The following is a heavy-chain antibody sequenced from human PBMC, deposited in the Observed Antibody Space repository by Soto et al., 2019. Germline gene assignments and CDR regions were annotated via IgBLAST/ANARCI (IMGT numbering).Heavy chain of an antibody. V-gene: IGHV1-3*01. J-gene: IGHJ6*03. CDR1: GYTFTSYA. CDR3: ARDRIFGVVIGDYYYYMDV. Sequence: ASVKVSCKASGYTFTSYAMHWVRQAPGQRLEWMGWINAGNGNTKYSQKFQGRVTITRDTSASTAYMELSSLRSEDTAVYYCARDRIFGVVIGDYYYYMDVWGKGTTVTVSS. CDR2: INAGNGNT. D-gene: IGHD3-3*01.